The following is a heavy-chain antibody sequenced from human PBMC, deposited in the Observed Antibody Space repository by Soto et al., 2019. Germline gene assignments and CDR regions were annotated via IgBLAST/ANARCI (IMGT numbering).Heavy chain of an antibody. CDR1: GYSFTSYW. D-gene: IGHD2-15*01. J-gene: IGHJ6*02. V-gene: IGHV5-51*01. Sequence: GESLKISCKGSGYSFTSYWIGWVRQMPGKGLEWMGIIYPGDSDTRYSPSFQGQVTISADKSISTAYLQWSSLKASDTAMYYCARQKRVKYCSGGSCFSYYGMDVWGQGTTVTVSS. CDR2: IYPGDSDT. CDR3: ARQKRVKYCSGGSCFSYYGMDV.